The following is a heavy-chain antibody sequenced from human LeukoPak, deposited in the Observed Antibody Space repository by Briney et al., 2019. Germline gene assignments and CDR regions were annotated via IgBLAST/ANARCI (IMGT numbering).Heavy chain of an antibody. Sequence: SVKVSCKASGGTFSSYAISWVRQAPGQGLEWMGRIIPILGIANYAQKFQGRVTITADKSTSTAYMELSSRRSEDTAVYYCARDLMERRGRGNWFDPGGQGTLVTVS. CDR2: IIPILGIA. V-gene: IGHV1-69*04. CDR1: GGTFSSYA. D-gene: IGHD1-1*01. CDR3: ARDLMERRGRGNWFDP. J-gene: IGHJ5*02.